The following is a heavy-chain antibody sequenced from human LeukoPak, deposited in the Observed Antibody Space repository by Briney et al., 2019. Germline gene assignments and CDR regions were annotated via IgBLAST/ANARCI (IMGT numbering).Heavy chain of an antibody. CDR3: ATPVPHGSDPSLYYYYMDV. J-gene: IGHJ6*03. CDR1: GFTFRRYG. Sequence: GGSLRLSCAASGFTFRRYGMSWVPQAPGKGREWVSAISGSGGNTYYADSGKVRLTISRDNSKNTLYLQMNSLRAEDTAVYYCATPVPHGSDPSLYYYYMDVWGKGTRVTISS. D-gene: IGHD3-10*01. V-gene: IGHV3-23*01. CDR2: ISGSGGNT.